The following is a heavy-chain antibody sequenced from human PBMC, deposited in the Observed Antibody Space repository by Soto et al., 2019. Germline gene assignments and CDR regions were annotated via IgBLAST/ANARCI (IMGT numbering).Heavy chain of an antibody. CDR2: IDWNGGST. CDR3: ARSGYCNGGSCYSYSYYMDV. D-gene: IGHD2-15*01. V-gene: IGHV3-20*01. Sequence: GGSLRLSCAASLFTFDDYGMSWVRQAPGKGPEWVSGIDWNGGSTGYADSVKGRFTISRDNAKNSLYLQMNSLRAEDTALYHCARSGYCNGGSCYSYSYYMDVWGKGTTVTVSS. J-gene: IGHJ6*03. CDR1: LFTFDDYG.